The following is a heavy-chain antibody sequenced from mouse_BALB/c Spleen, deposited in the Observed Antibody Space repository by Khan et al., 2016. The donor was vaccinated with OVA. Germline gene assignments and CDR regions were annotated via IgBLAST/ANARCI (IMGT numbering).Heavy chain of an antibody. CDR3: ATIYKGNYHLAWFAY. Sequence: EVQLQESGPGLVKPSQSLSLTCTVTGYSITSDYAWNWIRQFPGNKLEWMGYISYSGSTSYNPSLKSRISITRDTSKNQFLLQLNSVTTEDTATSYFATIYKGNYHLAWFAYWGQGTLVTVSA. D-gene: IGHD2-1*01. V-gene: IGHV3-2*02. CDR2: ISYSGST. J-gene: IGHJ3*01. CDR1: GYSITSDYA.